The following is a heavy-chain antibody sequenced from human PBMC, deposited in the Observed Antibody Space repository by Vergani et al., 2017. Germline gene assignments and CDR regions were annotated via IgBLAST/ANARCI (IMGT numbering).Heavy chain of an antibody. Sequence: EAELVQSGPEMRKPGESLKISCKGSEYSFGNYWIGWVRQMPGKVLEWMGIIYPADSDTRYSPSFQGQVTISADKSISTAFLQWDSLKASDTALYYCARHTTYTDSWGQGTLVTVSS. CDR2: IYPADSDT. CDR1: EYSFGNYW. V-gene: IGHV5-51*01. J-gene: IGHJ4*02. D-gene: IGHD1-1*01. CDR3: ARHTTYTDS.